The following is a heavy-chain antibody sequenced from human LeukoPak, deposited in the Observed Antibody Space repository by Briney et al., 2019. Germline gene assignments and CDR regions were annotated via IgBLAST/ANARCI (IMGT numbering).Heavy chain of an antibody. J-gene: IGHJ4*02. CDR2: ISGYNGNT. V-gene: IGHV1-18*01. CDR1: DYPFTNFG. Sequence: ASVKVSCKASDYPFTNFGVSWVRQAPGQGLEWMGWISGYNGNTNYAQKFLGRVSMTADTSTSTAYMELRSLTSDDTAVYYCARSGRGTYYYFDLWGQGTLVTVSS. CDR3: ARSGRGTYYYFDL. D-gene: IGHD5-12*01.